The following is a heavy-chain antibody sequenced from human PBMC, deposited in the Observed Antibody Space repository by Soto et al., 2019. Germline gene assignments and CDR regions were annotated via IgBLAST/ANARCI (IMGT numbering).Heavy chain of an antibody. J-gene: IGHJ3*02. CDR2: IYYSGNT. Sequence: QLQLQESGPGLVKPSETLSLTCTVSGDSISNYYWSWIRQPPGKGLEWIGYIYYSGNTNYNPSLKSRVTISVDTSKHQFSLKLSSVTAADTAVYYCARVRGSSPHAFDIWGQGTMVTVSS. D-gene: IGHD3-10*01. V-gene: IGHV4-59*01. CDR1: GDSISNYY. CDR3: ARVRGSSPHAFDI.